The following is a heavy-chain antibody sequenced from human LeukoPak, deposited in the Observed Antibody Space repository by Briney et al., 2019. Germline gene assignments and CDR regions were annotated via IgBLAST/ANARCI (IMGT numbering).Heavy chain of an antibody. CDR2: INHSGST. CDR3: ARGSPYVRFLEWFPGLDP. V-gene: IGHV4-39*07. CDR1: GGSISSSSYY. Sequence: PSETLSLTCTVSGGSISSSSYYWGWIRQPPGKGLEWIGEINHSGSTNYNPSLKSRVTISVDTSKNQFSLKLSSVTAADTAVYYCARGSPYVRFLEWFPGLDPWGQGTLVTVSS. D-gene: IGHD3-3*01. J-gene: IGHJ5*02.